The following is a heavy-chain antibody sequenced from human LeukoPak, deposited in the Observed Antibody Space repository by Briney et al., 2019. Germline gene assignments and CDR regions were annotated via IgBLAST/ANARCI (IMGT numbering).Heavy chain of an antibody. CDR2: ISSSSSTI. D-gene: IGHD3-10*01. CDR1: GFTFSSYS. Sequence: PGGSLRLSCAASGFTFSSYSMNWVRQAPGKGLEWVSYISSSSSTIYYADSVKGRFTISRDNAKNSLYLQMNSLRAEDTAVYYCARDRSATMVRGVPGTPWGQGTLVTVSS. CDR3: ARDRSATMVRGVPGTP. V-gene: IGHV3-48*04. J-gene: IGHJ5*02.